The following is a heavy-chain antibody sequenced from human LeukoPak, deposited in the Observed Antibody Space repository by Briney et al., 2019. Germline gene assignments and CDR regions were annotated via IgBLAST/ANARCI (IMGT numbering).Heavy chain of an antibody. CDR1: GFTFSNYA. CDR3: AKGCITIFGVADYYFDY. CDR2: ISGSGGST. Sequence: GGSLRLSCAASGFTFSNYAMSWVRQAPGKGLEWVSAISGSGGSTYYADSVKGRFTISRDNSKNTLYLQMNSLRAEDTAVYYCAKGCITIFGVADYYFDYWGQGTLVTVSS. D-gene: IGHD3-3*01. J-gene: IGHJ4*02. V-gene: IGHV3-23*01.